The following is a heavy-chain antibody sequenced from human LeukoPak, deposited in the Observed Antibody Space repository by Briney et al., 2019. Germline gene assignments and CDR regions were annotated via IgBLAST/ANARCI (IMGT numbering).Heavy chain of an antibody. V-gene: IGHV5-51*01. D-gene: IGHD1-26*01. CDR1: GYIFTDYW. Sequence: GESLKISCKGSGYIFTDYWIGWVRQMPGKGLEWMGIIYPDDSDTRYSPSFQGQVTISADKSINTAYLQWSSLKASDTAMYYCAGYLGRGSNHYYYYMDVWGKGTTVTVSS. J-gene: IGHJ6*03. CDR2: IYPDDSDT. CDR3: AGYLGRGSNHYYYYMDV.